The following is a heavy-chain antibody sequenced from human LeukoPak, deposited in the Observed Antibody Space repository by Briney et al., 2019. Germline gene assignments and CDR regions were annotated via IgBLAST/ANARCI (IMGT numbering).Heavy chain of an antibody. V-gene: IGHV4-4*07. D-gene: IGHD3-3*01. CDR1: GGSISSYY. CDR3: ARGLYDFWSGYTLYYFDY. CDR2: IYTSGST. J-gene: IGHJ4*02. Sequence: SETLSLTCTVSGGSISSYYWSWIRQPAGKGLEWIGRIYTSGSTNYNPSLKSRVTMSVDTSKNQFSLKLSSVTAADTAVYYCARGLYDFWSGYTLYYFDYWGQGTLVTVSS.